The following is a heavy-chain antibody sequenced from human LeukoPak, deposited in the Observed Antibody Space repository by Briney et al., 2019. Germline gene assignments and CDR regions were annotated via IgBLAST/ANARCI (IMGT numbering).Heavy chain of an antibody. Sequence: GGSLRLSCAASGFTVSSNYMSWVRQAPGKGLEWVSAISGSGGSTYYADSVKGRFTISRDNSKNTLYLQMNSLRAEDTAVYYCAKEHCSGGSCGYWGQGTLVTVSS. J-gene: IGHJ4*02. CDR1: GFTVSSNY. CDR2: ISGSGGST. CDR3: AKEHCSGGSCGY. V-gene: IGHV3-23*01. D-gene: IGHD2-15*01.